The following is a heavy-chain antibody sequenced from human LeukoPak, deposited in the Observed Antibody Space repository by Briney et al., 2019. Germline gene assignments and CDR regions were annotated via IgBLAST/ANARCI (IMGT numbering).Heavy chain of an antibody. CDR3: AKDSYCRGGSCYSSPGY. Sequence: PGRSLRLSCAASGFTFSSYGMHWVRQAPGKGLEWVAVISYDGSNKYYADSVKGRFTISRDNSKNTLYLQMNSLRAEDTAVYYCAKDSYCRGGSCYSSPGYWGQGTRVTVSS. J-gene: IGHJ4*02. CDR2: ISYDGSNK. D-gene: IGHD2-15*01. CDR1: GFTFSSYG. V-gene: IGHV3-30*18.